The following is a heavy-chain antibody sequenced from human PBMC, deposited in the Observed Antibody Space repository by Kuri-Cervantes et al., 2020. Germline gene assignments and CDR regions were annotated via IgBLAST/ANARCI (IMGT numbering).Heavy chain of an antibody. V-gene: IGHV5-51*01. CDR2: IYPGDSDT. Sequence: KVSCKGSGYSFTSYWIGWVRQMPGKGLEWRGIIYPGDSDTRYSPSFQGQVTISADKSISTAYLQWSSLKASDTAMYYCARQGRHHAGPFDYWGQGTLVTVSS. CDR3: ARQGRHHAGPFDY. J-gene: IGHJ4*02. D-gene: IGHD1-14*01. CDR1: GYSFTSYW.